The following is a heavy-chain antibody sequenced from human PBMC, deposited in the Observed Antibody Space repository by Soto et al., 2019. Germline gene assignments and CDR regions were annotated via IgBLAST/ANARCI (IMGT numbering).Heavy chain of an antibody. CDR3: AKKVTIYAVDPADY. Sequence: GGSLRLSCAASGFTFSNYGMSWVRQAPGKGLEWVSVMSRSGDDAYYADSVKGRFTISRDNSKNMLYLQMNSLRAEDTAVYFCAKKVTIYAVDPADYWGQGTQVTVSS. J-gene: IGHJ4*02. D-gene: IGHD3-3*01. CDR2: MSRSGDDA. CDR1: GFTFSNYG. V-gene: IGHV3-23*01.